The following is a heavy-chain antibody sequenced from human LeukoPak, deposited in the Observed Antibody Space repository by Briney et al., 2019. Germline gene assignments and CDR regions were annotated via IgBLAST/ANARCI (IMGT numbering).Heavy chain of an antibody. CDR1: GFTFSSYA. CDR2: ISSSGGST. V-gene: IGHV3-64*01. D-gene: IGHD6-13*01. J-gene: IGHJ4*02. Sequence: GGSLRLSCAASGFTFSSYAMHWVRQAPGKGLEYVSAISSSGGSTYYANSVKGRFTISRDNSKNTLYLQMGSLRAEDMAVYYCATGIAAAGTGYYFDYWGQGTLVTVSS. CDR3: ATGIAAAGTGYYFDY.